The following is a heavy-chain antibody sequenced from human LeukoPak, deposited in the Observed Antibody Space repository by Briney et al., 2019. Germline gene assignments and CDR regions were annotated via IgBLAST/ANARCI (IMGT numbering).Heavy chain of an antibody. CDR1: GFTFSSYS. Sequence: PGGSLRLSCAASGFTFSSYSMNWVRQAPGKGLEWVSSISSSSSYIYYADSVKGRFTISRDNAKDSLYLQMNSLRAEDKAVYYCARDLLRVNGDAFDIWGQGTMVTVSS. CDR3: ARDLLRVNGDAFDI. J-gene: IGHJ3*02. V-gene: IGHV3-21*01. D-gene: IGHD4-17*01. CDR2: ISSSSSYI.